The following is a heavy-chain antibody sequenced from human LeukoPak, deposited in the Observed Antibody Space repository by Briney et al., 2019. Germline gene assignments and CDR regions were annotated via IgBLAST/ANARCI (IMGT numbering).Heavy chain of an antibody. D-gene: IGHD3-22*01. J-gene: IGHJ5*02. CDR3: ARLDDSSGYYPRGWFDP. V-gene: IGHV5-51*01. Sequence: GESLKISCKGSGYSFTSNWIGWVRQMPGNGLEWMGIIYPADSDTRYSPSFQGQVTISADKSISTAYLQWSSLKASDTAMYYCARLDDSSGYYPRGWFDPWGQGTLVTVSS. CDR2: IYPADSDT. CDR1: GYSFTSNW.